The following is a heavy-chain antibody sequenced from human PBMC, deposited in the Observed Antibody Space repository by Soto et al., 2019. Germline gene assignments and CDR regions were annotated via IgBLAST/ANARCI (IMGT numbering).Heavy chain of an antibody. CDR3: ARTDVTMIVVAGDAFDI. D-gene: IGHD3-22*01. Sequence: SQTLSLTCAISGDSVSSNSAAWNWIRQSPSRGLEWLGRTYYRSKWYNDYAVSVKSRITINPDTSKNQFSLQLNSVTPEDTAVYYCARTDVTMIVVAGDAFDIWGQGTMV. CDR1: GDSVSSNSAA. CDR2: TYYRSKWYN. V-gene: IGHV6-1*01. J-gene: IGHJ3*02.